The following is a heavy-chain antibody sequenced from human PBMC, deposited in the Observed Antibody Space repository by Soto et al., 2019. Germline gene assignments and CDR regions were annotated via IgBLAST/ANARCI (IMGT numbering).Heavy chain of an antibody. V-gene: IGHV1-2*04. CDR3: ARGHSTDCSNGVCSFFYNHEMDV. J-gene: IGHJ6*02. Sequence: ASVKVSCKASGYSFTNYHIHWVRQAPGQGLEWLGRINPKSGGTSTAQKFQGWVTMTRDRSISTVYMELTRLRSDDTAVYFCARGHSTDCSNGVCSFFYNHEMDVWGQGTTVTVSS. CDR2: INPKSGGT. D-gene: IGHD2-8*01. CDR1: GYSFTNYH.